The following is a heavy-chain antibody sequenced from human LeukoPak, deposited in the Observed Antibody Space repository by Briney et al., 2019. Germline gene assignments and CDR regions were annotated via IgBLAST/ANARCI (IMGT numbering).Heavy chain of an antibody. CDR1: GGTFSSYA. CDR3: ARVWGYSSSSFPYYFDY. Sequence: SVKVSCKASGGTFSSYAISWVRQAPGQGLEWMGGIIPIFGTANYAQKFQGRVTITADESTSTAYMELSSLRSEDTAVYYCARVWGYSSSSFPYYFDYWGQGTLVTVSS. CDR2: IIPIFGTA. J-gene: IGHJ4*02. D-gene: IGHD6-6*01. V-gene: IGHV1-69*13.